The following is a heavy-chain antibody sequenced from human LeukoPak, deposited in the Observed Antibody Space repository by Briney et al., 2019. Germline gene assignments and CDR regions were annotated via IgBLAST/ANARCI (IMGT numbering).Heavy chain of an antibody. J-gene: IGHJ1*01. CDR2: MNPNSGNT. CDR3: ARNGQQVRYFQH. V-gene: IGHV1-8*03. CDR1: GYTFTSYD. D-gene: IGHD6-13*01. Sequence: ASVKVSCKASGYTFTSYDINSVRQATGQGLEWMGWMNPNSGNTGYAQKFQGRVTITRNTSISTAYMELSSLRSEDTAVYFCARNGQQVRYFQHWGQGTLVTVSS.